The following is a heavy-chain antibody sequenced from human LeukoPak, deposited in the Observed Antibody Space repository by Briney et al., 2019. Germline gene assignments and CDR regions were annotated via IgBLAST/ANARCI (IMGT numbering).Heavy chain of an antibody. CDR1: GFTFSSYA. CDR3: AKGRVIMSVGYFDY. CDR2: ISGSGGST. J-gene: IGHJ4*02. D-gene: IGHD3-3*01. Sequence: GGSLRLSCAASGFTFSSYAMSWVRQAPGKGLEWVSAISGSGGSTYYADSGKGRFTISRDNSKNTLYLQMNSLRAEDTAVYYCAKGRVIMSVGYFDYWGQGTLVTVSS. V-gene: IGHV3-23*01.